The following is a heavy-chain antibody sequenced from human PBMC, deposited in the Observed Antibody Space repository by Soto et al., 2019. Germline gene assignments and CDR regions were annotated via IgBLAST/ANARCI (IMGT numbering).Heavy chain of an antibody. CDR1: GGTFGRNA. CDR2: IIPMFGTA. Sequence: ASVKVSCKASGGTFGRNAINWVRQAPVQGLEWMGGIIPMFGTANHAQKFRDRIVITADESTNTAYLELNSLRYEDTAIYYCARPQGSGWRFNALDFWGQGTVVTVSS. J-gene: IGHJ3*01. CDR3: ARPQGSGWRFNALDF. V-gene: IGHV1-69*13. D-gene: IGHD6-19*01.